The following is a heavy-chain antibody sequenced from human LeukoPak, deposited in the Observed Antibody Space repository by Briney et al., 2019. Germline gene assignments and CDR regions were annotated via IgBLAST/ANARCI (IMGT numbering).Heavy chain of an antibody. CDR2: ISYDGSNK. CDR1: GFTFSSYG. Sequence: PGRSLRLSCAASGFTFSSYGMHWVRQAPGKGLEWLAVISYDGSNKYYADSVKGRFTISRDNSKNTLYLQMNSLRAEDTAVYYCAKGMWAFGGVIVYDYWGQGTLVAVSS. V-gene: IGHV3-30*18. D-gene: IGHD3-16*02. J-gene: IGHJ4*02. CDR3: AKGMWAFGGVIVYDY.